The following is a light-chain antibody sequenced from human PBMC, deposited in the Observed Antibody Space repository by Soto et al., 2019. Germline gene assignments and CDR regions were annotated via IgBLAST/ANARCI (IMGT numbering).Light chain of an antibody. Sequence: EIVLTQSPATLSLSPGERATLSCRASQSVARYLAWYQQNPGQAPRLLIYDASSRATGIPARFSGSGSGTDFTLTISSLEAEDFAVYYCQDHNNWPPITFGQGTRLEIK. V-gene: IGKV3-11*01. CDR3: QDHNNWPPIT. J-gene: IGKJ5*01. CDR2: DAS. CDR1: QSVARY.